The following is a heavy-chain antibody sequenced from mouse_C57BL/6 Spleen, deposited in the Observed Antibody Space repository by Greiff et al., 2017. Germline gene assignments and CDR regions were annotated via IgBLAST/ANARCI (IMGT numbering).Heavy chain of an antibody. CDR3: ARGNDGYYGNYFDY. D-gene: IGHD2-3*01. J-gene: IGHJ2*01. V-gene: IGHV1-64*01. CDR2: IHPNSGST. Sequence: VQLQQPGAELVKPGASVKLSCKASGYTFTSYWMHWVKQRPGQGLEWIGMIHPNSGSTNYNEKFKSKATLTVDKSSSTAYMQLSSLTSEDSAVYYCARGNDGYYGNYFDYWGQGTTLTVSS. CDR1: GYTFTSYW.